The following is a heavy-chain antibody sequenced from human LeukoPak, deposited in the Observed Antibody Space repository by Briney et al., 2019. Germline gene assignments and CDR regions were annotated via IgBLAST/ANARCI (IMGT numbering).Heavy chain of an antibody. Sequence: GGALRLSCAASGFTFSSYEMNWVRQAPGKGREGVSYISSSVSTIYYADSVKGRFTISRDNAKNSLYLQMNRLRAEDTAVYYCARENSSYDSHYSDFWGQGSLVTVSS. V-gene: IGHV3-48*03. CDR1: GFTFSSYE. CDR2: ISSSVSTI. D-gene: IGHD3-22*01. CDR3: ARENSSYDSHYSDF. J-gene: IGHJ4*02.